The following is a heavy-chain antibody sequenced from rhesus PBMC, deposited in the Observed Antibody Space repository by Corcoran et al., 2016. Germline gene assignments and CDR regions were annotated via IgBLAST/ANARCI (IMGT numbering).Heavy chain of an antibody. CDR2: IYGYGSRT. V-gene: IGHV4-169*02. J-gene: IGHJ4*01. Sequence: QVQLQESGPGLVKPSETLSLTCAVSGGSISSSYWSWIRQAPGKGLEWIGYIYGYGSRTNYTPSLKSRVTLSVDTSKNQLSLKLSSVTAADTAVYYCASGSGSYTYFDYWGPGVLVTVSS. D-gene: IGHD3-16*01. CDR3: ASGSGSYTYFDY. CDR1: GGSISSSY.